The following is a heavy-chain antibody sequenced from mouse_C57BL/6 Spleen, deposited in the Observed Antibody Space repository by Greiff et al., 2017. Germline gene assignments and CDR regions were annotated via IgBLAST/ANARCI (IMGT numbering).Heavy chain of an antibody. CDR3: ARYWDGDYFDY. CDR1: GYTFTSYW. J-gene: IGHJ2*01. V-gene: IGHV1-7*01. D-gene: IGHD4-1*01. CDR2: INPSSGYT. Sequence: VKLMESGAELAKPGASVKLSCKASGYTFTSYWMHWVKQRPGQGLEWIGYINPSSGYTKYNQTFKDKATLTADKSSSTAYMQLSSLTSEDSAVDYCARYWDGDYFDYWGQGTTLTVSS.